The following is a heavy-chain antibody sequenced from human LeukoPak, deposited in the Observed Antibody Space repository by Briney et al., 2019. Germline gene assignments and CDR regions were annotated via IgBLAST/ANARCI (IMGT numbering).Heavy chain of an antibody. V-gene: IGHV1-18*01. Sequence: ASVKVSCKASGYTFTSYGISWVRQAPGQGLEWMGWISAYNGNTNYAQKLQGRVTMTTDTSTSTAYMELRSLRSDDTAVYYCARNVPQWELLDAFDIWGQGTMVTVSS. CDR2: ISAYNGNT. D-gene: IGHD1-26*01. CDR1: GYTFTSYG. CDR3: ARNVPQWELLDAFDI. J-gene: IGHJ3*02.